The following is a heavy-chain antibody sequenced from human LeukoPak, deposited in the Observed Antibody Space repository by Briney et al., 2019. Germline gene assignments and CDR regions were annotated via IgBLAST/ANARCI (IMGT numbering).Heavy chain of an antibody. CDR2: ISSSSSYI. Sequence: PGGSLRLSCAASGFTFSSYSMNWVRQAPGKGLEWVSSISSSSSYIYYAGSVKGRFTISRDNAKNSLYLQMNSLRAEDTAVYYCARVLITMVRGHTPYYGMDVWGQGTTVTVSS. CDR3: ARVLITMVRGHTPYYGMDV. V-gene: IGHV3-21*01. D-gene: IGHD3-10*01. CDR1: GFTFSSYS. J-gene: IGHJ6*02.